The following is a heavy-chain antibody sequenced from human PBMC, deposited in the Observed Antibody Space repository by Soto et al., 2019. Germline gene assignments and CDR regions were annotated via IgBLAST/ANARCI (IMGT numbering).Heavy chain of an antibody. V-gene: IGHV3-23*01. D-gene: IGHD3-10*01. Sequence: PXGSLRLSCAASGFAFSSHPMSWVRQAPEKGLEWVAGISDGGDLTYNAGSVRGRFTISRDNSRNTLYLQMNSLRAEDTAVYYCARRVIGSSRAFDIWGQGTMVTVSS. CDR2: ISDGGDLT. J-gene: IGHJ3*02. CDR1: GFAFSSHP. CDR3: ARRVIGSSRAFDI.